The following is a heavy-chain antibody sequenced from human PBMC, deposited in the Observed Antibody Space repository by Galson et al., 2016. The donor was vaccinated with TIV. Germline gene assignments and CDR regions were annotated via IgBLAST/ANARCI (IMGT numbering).Heavy chain of an antibody. CDR2: IYYSGST. CDR3: ARRLPAGDVGAFHI. V-gene: IGHV4-59*08. D-gene: IGHD1-26*01. Sequence: LSLTCSVSGGSISIYYWSWIRQPPGKGMEWIGYIYYSGSTYYNPSLKSRVTMSVDTSKNQFSLKLSSVTAADTAVYYCARRLPAGDVGAFHIWGQGTMVSVSS. CDR1: GGSISIYY. J-gene: IGHJ3*02.